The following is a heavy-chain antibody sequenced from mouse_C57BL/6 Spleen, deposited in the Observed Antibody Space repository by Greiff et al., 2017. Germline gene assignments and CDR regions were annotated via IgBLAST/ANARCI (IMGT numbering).Heavy chain of an antibody. CDR3: ARWDGNRYFDV. CDR2: INPSSGYT. V-gene: IGHV1-4*01. J-gene: IGHJ1*03. Sequence: QVQLQESGAELARPGSSVKMSCKASGYTFTSYSMHWVKQRPGQGLEWIGYINPSSGYTKYNQKFKDKATLTADKSSSTAYMQLSSLTSEDSAVYYCARWDGNRYFDVWGKGTTVTVSS. CDR1: GYTFTSYS. D-gene: IGHD2-1*01.